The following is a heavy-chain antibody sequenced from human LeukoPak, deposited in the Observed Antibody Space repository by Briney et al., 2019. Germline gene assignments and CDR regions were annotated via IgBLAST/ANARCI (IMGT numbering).Heavy chain of an antibody. CDR2: INHSGST. CDR3: ARGLVYYYGSGSYYPY. D-gene: IGHD3-10*01. CDR1: GGSFSGYY. Sequence: SETLSLTCAVYGGSFSGYYWSWIRQPPGEGLEWIGEINHSGSTNYNPSLKSRVTISVDTSKNQFSLKLSSVTAADTAVYYCARGLVYYYGSGSYYPYWGQGTLVTVSP. J-gene: IGHJ4*02. V-gene: IGHV4-34*01.